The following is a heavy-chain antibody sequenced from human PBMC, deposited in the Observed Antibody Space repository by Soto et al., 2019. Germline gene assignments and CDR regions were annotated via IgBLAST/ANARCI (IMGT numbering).Heavy chain of an antibody. CDR3: ARDRCGGGACHSIFSLDI. CDR1: GLALTAYY. CDR2: IDPKSGGT. D-gene: IGHD2-15*01. J-gene: IGHJ3*02. V-gene: IGHV1-2*04. Sequence: GSVKGCWKASGLALTAYYMNLVRQAPGQGLEWMGWIDPKSGGTNYAQKFQGWVTMTRDTSTGTAYMELSRLRSDDTAVYYCARDRCGGGACHSIFSLDIWGQGTMVTVSS.